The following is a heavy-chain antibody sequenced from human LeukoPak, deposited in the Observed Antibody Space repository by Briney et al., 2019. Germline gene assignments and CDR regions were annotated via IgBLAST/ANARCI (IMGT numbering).Heavy chain of an antibody. V-gene: IGHV4-38-2*02. Sequence: SETLSLTCTVSGYSISTGYYWAWIRQPPGKGLEWIGTFYHGGSTYYNPSLKSRVTISIDTSKNQFSLKLSSVTAADTAVYYCARTGYGGYPYHYFDYWGQGTLVTVSS. CDR2: FYHGGST. CDR1: GYSISTGYY. CDR3: ARTGYGGYPYHYFDY. D-gene: IGHD5-12*01. J-gene: IGHJ4*02.